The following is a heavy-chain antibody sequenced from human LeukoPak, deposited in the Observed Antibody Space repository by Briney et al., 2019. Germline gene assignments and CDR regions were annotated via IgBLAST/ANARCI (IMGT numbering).Heavy chain of an antibody. CDR1: GGSFSGYY. CDR2: INHSGST. J-gene: IGHJ4*02. Sequence: SETLSLTCAVYGGSFSGYYWSRIRQPPGKGLEWIGEINHSGSTNYNPSLKSRVTISVDTSKNQFSLKLSSVTAADTAVYYCARLALPMRSSGRDYWGQGTLVTVSS. D-gene: IGHD6-19*01. V-gene: IGHV4-34*01. CDR3: ARLALPMRSSGRDY.